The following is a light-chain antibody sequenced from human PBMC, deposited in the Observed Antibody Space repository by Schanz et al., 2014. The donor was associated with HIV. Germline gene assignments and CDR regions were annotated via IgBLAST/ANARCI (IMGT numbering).Light chain of an antibody. V-gene: IGLV2-14*03. CDR2: DVS. Sequence: QSALTQPASVSGSPGQSITISCTGTSSDLGGYNYVSWYQHHPGKAPKLMIYDVSNRPSGVSNRFSGSKSGNTASLTISGLQAEDEADYYCSSYTSSSTYVFGTGTKLTVL. J-gene: IGLJ1*01. CDR3: SSYTSSSTYV. CDR1: SSDLGGYNY.